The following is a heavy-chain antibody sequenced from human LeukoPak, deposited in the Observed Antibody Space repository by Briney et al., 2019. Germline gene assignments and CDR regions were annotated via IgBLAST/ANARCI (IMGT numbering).Heavy chain of an antibody. CDR3: AKEGYSGYGTADY. CDR2: ISYDGTDK. D-gene: IGHD5-12*01. Sequence: PGGSLRLSCAASGFTFSPYAMYWVRQAPGKGLEWVAVISYDGTDKYYADFVKGRFTISRDNSRSTLYLQMNSLRPEDTAVYYCAKEGYSGYGTADYWGQGTLVTVSS. J-gene: IGHJ4*02. CDR1: GFTFSPYA. V-gene: IGHV3-30*04.